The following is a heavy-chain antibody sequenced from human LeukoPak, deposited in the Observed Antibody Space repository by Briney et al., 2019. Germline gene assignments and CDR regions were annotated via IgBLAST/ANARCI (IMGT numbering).Heavy chain of an antibody. J-gene: IGHJ4*02. CDR1: RFTFNSYA. Sequence: GGSLRLSCAASRFTFNSYAMSWVRQAPGKGLEWVSAISGGGGSTYYADSVKGRFTISRDNSKNTLYLQMNSLRAEDTAIYYCAKGAQQGYCSGGSCYRIDYWGQGTLVTVSS. CDR2: ISGGGGST. D-gene: IGHD2-15*01. CDR3: AKGAQQGYCSGGSCYRIDY. V-gene: IGHV3-23*01.